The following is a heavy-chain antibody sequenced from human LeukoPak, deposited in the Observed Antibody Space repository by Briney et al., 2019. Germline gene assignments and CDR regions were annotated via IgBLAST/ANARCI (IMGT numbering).Heavy chain of an antibody. J-gene: IGHJ6*02. V-gene: IGHV5-51*01. Sequence: GESLKISCKGSGYSFTSYWIGWVRQMPGKGLEWMGIIYPGDSDTRYSPSFQGQVTISADKSISTAYLQWSSLKASDTAMYYCAKTYYYGSGNFGYGMDVWGQGTTVTVSS. CDR2: IYPGDSDT. CDR3: AKTYYYGSGNFGYGMDV. CDR1: GYSFTSYW. D-gene: IGHD3-10*01.